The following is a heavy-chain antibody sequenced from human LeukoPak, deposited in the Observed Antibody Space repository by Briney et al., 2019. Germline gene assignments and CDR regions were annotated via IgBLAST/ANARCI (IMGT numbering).Heavy chain of an antibody. D-gene: IGHD3-16*01. V-gene: IGHV3-33*01. CDR1: GFTFSTYG. Sequence: GRSLRLSCAASGFTFSTYGMHWVRQAPGKGLEGVSDIWYNGNTYYSESVKGRFTISRDNSKSTLYLQMNSLRAEDTAVYYCATGVLITFGDRPFDYWGQGTLVTVSS. J-gene: IGHJ4*02. CDR2: IWYNGNT. CDR3: ATGVLITFGDRPFDY.